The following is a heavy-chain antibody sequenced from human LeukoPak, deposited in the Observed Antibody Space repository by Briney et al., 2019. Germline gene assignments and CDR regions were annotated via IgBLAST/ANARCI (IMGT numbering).Heavy chain of an antibody. V-gene: IGHV1-18*04. Sequence: ASVKVSCKASGYTFTGYYMHWVRQAPGQGLEWMGWISPYNNDTRYAQNFQGRVTLTTDTSSSTAYLELRSLRFDDTAIYYCARKVFYDLETGYGWFDPWGQGTLVTVSS. D-gene: IGHD5/OR15-5a*01. CDR3: ARKVFYDLETGYGWFDP. CDR1: GYTFTGYY. J-gene: IGHJ5*02. CDR2: ISPYNNDT.